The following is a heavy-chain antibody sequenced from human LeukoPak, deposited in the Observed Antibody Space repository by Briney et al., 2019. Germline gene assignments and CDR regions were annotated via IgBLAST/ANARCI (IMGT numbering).Heavy chain of an antibody. J-gene: IGHJ4*02. V-gene: IGHV4-61*02. CDR1: GGSISSGSYY. Sequence: SQTLSLTCTVSGGSISSGSYYWSWIRQPAGKGLEWIGRIYTSGSTNYNPSLKSRVTISVDTSKNQFSLKLSSVTAADTAVYYCARDTHYDFWSGYYEYWGQGTLVTVSS. D-gene: IGHD3-3*01. CDR3: ARDTHYDFWSGYYEY. CDR2: IYTSGST.